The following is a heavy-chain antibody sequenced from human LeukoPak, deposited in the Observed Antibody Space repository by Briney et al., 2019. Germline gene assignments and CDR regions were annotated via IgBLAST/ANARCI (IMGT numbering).Heavy chain of an antibody. CDR3: ARDDNYGSGQPDD. Sequence: ASVKVSCKASGYTFTGYYMHWVRQAPGQGLEWMGWINPNSGGTNYAQKFQGRVTMTTDTSTSTVYMELRSLRSDDTAVYYCARDDNYGSGQPDDWGQGTLVTVSS. D-gene: IGHD3-10*01. CDR1: GYTFTGYY. V-gene: IGHV1-2*02. CDR2: INPNSGGT. J-gene: IGHJ4*02.